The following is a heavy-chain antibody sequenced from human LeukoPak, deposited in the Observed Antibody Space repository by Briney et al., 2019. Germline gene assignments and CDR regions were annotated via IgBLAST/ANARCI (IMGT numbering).Heavy chain of an antibody. J-gene: IGHJ4*02. D-gene: IGHD5-18*01. Sequence: GASVKVSCKASGYTFTSYGISWVRQAPGQGLGWMGWISAYNGNTNYAQKLQGRVTMTTDTSTSTAYMELRSLRSDDTAVYYCARVRRSYGYIALDSDFDYWGQGTLVTVSS. V-gene: IGHV1-18*01. CDR2: ISAYNGNT. CDR1: GYTFTSYG. CDR3: ARVRRSYGYIALDSDFDY.